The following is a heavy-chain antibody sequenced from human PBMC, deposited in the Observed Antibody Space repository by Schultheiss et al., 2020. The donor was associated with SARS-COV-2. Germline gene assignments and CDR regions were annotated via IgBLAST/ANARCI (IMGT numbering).Heavy chain of an antibody. V-gene: IGHV4-61*02. Sequence: SETLSLTCTVSGGSISSGSYYWSWIRQPAGKGLEWIGRIYTSGSTNYNPSLKSRVTISVDTSKNQFSLKLSSVTAADTAVYYCARGVIVVIMDYWGQGTLVTVSS. CDR1: GGSISSGSYY. J-gene: IGHJ4*02. D-gene: IGHD3-22*01. CDR2: IYTSGST. CDR3: ARGVIVVIMDY.